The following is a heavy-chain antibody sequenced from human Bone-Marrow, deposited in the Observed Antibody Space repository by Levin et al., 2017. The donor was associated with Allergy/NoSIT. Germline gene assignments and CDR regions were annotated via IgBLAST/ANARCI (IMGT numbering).Heavy chain of an antibody. J-gene: IGHJ6*02. CDR1: GASVSSRNYY. Sequence: SETLSLTCIVSGASVSSRNYYWTWLRQPPGKELEWIGEISYSGNSNYNPSLKSRLAISLDASKNQFSLRLSSVTAADTAGYYCAFYCSAISNGYQNKQYYYGMDVWGQGTTVTVSS. CDR2: ISYSGNS. CDR3: AFYCSAISNGYQNKQYYYGMDV. V-gene: IGHV4-61*01. D-gene: IGHD5-18*01.